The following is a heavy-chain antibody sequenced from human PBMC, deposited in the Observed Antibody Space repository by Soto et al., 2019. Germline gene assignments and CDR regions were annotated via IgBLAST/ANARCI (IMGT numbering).Heavy chain of an antibody. V-gene: IGHV3-53*01. CDR3: ARGITGTTSAFDI. CDR2: IYSGGST. CDR1: GFTVSSNY. J-gene: IGHJ3*02. D-gene: IGHD1-7*01. Sequence: GGSLRLSCAASGFTVSSNYMSWVRQAPGKGLEWVSVIYSGGSTYYADSVKGRFTISRDNSKNTLYLQMNSLGAEDTAVYYCARGITGTTSAFDIWGQGTMVTVS.